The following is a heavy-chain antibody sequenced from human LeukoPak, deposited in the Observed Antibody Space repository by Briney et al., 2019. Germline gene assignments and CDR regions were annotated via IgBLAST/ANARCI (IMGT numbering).Heavy chain of an antibody. V-gene: IGHV4-34*01. J-gene: IGHJ6*03. D-gene: IGHD5-12*01. CDR2: INHSGST. Sequence: PSETLSLTCAVYGGSFSGYYWSWIRQPPGKGLEWIGEINHSGSTNYNPSLKSRVTISVDTSKNQFSLKLSSVTAADTAVYYCARSGWLRHSYMDVWGKGTTVTVSS. CDR1: GGSFSGYY. CDR3: ARSGWLRHSYMDV.